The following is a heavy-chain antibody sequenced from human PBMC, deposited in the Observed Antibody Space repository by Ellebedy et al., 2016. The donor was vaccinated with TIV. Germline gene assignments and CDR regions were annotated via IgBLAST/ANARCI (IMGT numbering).Heavy chain of an antibody. V-gene: IGHV1-18*01. CDR3: VRGMVRGIHDI. CDR2: ISAYSGNT. Sequence: ASVKVSCKASGYTFTSYGISWVRQAPGQGLEWMGWISAYSGNTDYAQKFQGRVTMTTDTSTSTAYMELRSLRSDDTAVHYCVRGMVRGIHDIWGQGTMVTVSS. J-gene: IGHJ3*02. CDR1: GYTFTSYG. D-gene: IGHD3-10*01.